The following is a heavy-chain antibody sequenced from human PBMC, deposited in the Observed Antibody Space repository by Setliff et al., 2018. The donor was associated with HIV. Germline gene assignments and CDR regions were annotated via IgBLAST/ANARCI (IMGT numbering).Heavy chain of an antibody. Sequence: PSETLSLTCTVSGGSTDSGSYYWAWIRQPPGKGLEWIGSMYYTGSTNYNPSLKSRVTISLDTSKNQFSLKLSSVTAADTAVYYCAKLTPFDYWGQGTLVTVSS. D-gene: IGHD7-27*01. CDR3: AKLTPFDY. CDR1: GGSTDSGSYY. CDR2: MYYTGST. V-gene: IGHV4-39*07. J-gene: IGHJ4*02.